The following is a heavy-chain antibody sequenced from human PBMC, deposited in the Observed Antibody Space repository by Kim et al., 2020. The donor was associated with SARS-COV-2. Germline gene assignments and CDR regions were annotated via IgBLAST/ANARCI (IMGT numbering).Heavy chain of an antibody. CDR1: GFTFSSYS. J-gene: IGHJ3*02. D-gene: IGHD3-9*01. CDR2: ISSSSSYI. Sequence: GGSLRLSCAASGFTFSSYSMNWVRQAPGKGLEWVSSISSSSSYIYYADSVKGRFTISRDNAKNSLYLQMNSLRAEDTAVYYCARSNFDWLLVFAFDIWGHGTMVTVSS. CDR3: ARSNFDWLLVFAFDI. V-gene: IGHV3-21*01.